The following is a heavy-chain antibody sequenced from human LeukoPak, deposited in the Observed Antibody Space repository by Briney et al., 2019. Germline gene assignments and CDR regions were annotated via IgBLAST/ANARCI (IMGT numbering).Heavy chain of an antibody. CDR2: ISYDGSNK. J-gene: IGHJ6*03. V-gene: IGHV3-30*18. CDR1: GFTFSSYW. CDR3: AKNKADYYYYYMDV. Sequence: GGSLRLSCAASGFTFSSYWMSWVRQAPGKGLEWVAVISYDGSNKYYADSVKGRFTISRDNSKNTLYLQVNSLRAEDTAVYYCAKNKADYYYYYMDVWGKGTTVTVSS.